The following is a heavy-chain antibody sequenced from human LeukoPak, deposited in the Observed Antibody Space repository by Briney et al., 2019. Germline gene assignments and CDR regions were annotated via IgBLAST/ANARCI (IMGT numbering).Heavy chain of an antibody. CDR3: ARSNGSGIFLDC. CDR1: GGSISSYY. J-gene: IGHJ4*02. Sequence: SETLSLTCTVSGGSISSYYWSWIRQPPGKGLEWIGYIYYGGSTNYNPSLKSRVTISVDTSKNQFSLKLSSVTAVDTAVYYCARSNGSGIFLDCWGQGTLVTVSS. CDR2: IYYGGST. V-gene: IGHV4-59*12. D-gene: IGHD3-10*01.